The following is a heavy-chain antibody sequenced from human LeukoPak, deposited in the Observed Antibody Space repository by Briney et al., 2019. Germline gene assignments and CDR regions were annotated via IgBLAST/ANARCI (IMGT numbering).Heavy chain of an antibody. CDR1: GYTFTSYG. D-gene: IGHD6-13*01. Sequence: ASVKVSCKASGYTFTSYGISWVRRAPGQGLEWLGWISAYNGNTNYAQKLQGRVTMTTDTSTSTAYMELRSLRSDDTAVYYCARDREQQLVQSWNDRDLDYWGQGTLVTVSS. CDR2: ISAYNGNT. CDR3: ARDREQQLVQSWNDRDLDY. V-gene: IGHV1-18*01. J-gene: IGHJ4*02.